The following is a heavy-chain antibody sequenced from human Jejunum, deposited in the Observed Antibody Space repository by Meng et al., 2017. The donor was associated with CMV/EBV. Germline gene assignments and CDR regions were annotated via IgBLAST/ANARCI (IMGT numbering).Heavy chain of an antibody. V-gene: IGHV3-23*01. CDR1: GFTFSSSG. D-gene: IGHD2-21*02. CDR3: AKYNYGDFINWLDP. Sequence: GFTFSSSGMTWVRQAPGKGLDWVSTISGSGDRTYYSDSVKGRFTISRDNSKSTLYLQMNSLRAEDTAVYFCAKYNYGDFINWLDPWGQGTLVTVSS. J-gene: IGHJ5*02. CDR2: ISGSGDRT.